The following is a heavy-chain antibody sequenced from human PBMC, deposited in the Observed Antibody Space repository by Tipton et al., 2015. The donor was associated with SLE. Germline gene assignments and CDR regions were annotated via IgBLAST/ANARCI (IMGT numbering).Heavy chain of an antibody. V-gene: IGHV4-4*07. CDR1: GGSISSYY. D-gene: IGHD6-13*01. J-gene: IGHJ4*02. CDR3: ARAGAKYSSSWLDY. CDR2: IYTSGRT. Sequence: TLSLTCTVSGGSISSYYWGWIRQPAGKGLEWIGRIYTSGRTNYNPSLKSRVTMSVDTSKNQFSLKLSSVTAADTAVYYCARAGAKYSSSWLDYWGQGTLVTVSS.